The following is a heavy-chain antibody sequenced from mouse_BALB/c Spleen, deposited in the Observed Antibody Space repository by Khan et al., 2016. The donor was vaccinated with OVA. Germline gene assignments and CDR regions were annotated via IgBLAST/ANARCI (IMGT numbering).Heavy chain of an antibody. Sequence: EVQLVESGGDLVKPGGSLKLSCAASGFTFSTYGMSWVRQTPDMRLEWVATISSGGHYTYYPDSVKGRFIISRDNAKNTLYLQMSSLKSEDTAIYYCARLAYYYNSKGFAYWGQGTLVTVSA. J-gene: IGHJ3*01. CDR3: ARLAYYYNSKGFAY. D-gene: IGHD1-1*01. CDR2: ISSGGHYT. CDR1: GFTFSTYG. V-gene: IGHV5-6*01.